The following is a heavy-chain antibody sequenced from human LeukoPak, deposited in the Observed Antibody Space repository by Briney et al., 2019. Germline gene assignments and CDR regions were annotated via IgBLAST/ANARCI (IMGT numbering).Heavy chain of an antibody. J-gene: IGHJ4*02. CDR1: GFTFSSYS. V-gene: IGHV3-48*04. CDR3: ARDSGNYYGSGSYFDY. Sequence: GGSLGLSCAASGFTFSSYSMNWVRQAPGKGLEWVSYISSSSSTIYYADSVKGRFTISRDNAKNSLYLQMNSLRAEDTAVYYCARDSGNYYGSGSYFDYWGQGTLVTVSS. CDR2: ISSSSSTI. D-gene: IGHD3-10*01.